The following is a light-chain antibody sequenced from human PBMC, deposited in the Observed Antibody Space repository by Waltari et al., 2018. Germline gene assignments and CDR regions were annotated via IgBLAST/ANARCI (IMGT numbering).Light chain of an antibody. Sequence: QSVLTQPPSVSGTPGQRVTISCSGSNSNIGGNSVNWYQQLPGKAPKLLIYNDNQGPSGVPDRFSASKSGTSASLAITGLQSEDEADYDCEVWDDSLGGVFGGGTKLTVL. CDR1: NSNIGGNS. CDR3: EVWDDSLGGV. V-gene: IGLV1-44*01. J-gene: IGLJ3*02. CDR2: NDN.